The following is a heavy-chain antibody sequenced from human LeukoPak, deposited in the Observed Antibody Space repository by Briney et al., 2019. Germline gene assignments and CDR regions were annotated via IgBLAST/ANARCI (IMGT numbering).Heavy chain of an antibody. Sequence: GGPLRLSWAASGFTFSSYTMSWVRQAPGKGLEWVSTITTSDGNTYYADSVKGRFTVSRDNSKNTLFLQMNSLRAEDTAVYYCAKDGGLWVSAHWGDSWGRGTLVTVSS. V-gene: IGHV3-23*01. J-gene: IGHJ4*02. CDR1: GFTFSSYT. CDR3: AKDGGLWVSAHWGDS. CDR2: ITTSDGNT. D-gene: IGHD7-27*01.